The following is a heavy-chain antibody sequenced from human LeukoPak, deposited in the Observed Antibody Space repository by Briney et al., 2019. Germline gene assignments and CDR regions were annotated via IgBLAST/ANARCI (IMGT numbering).Heavy chain of an antibody. V-gene: IGHV1-69*04. CDR3: ASIGVTTVTNLGAFDI. CDR2: IIPILGIA. Sequence: YSVKVSCKASGGTFSSYAISWVRQAAGQGLEWMGRIIPILGIANYTQKFQGRATITADKSTSTAYMELSSLRSEDTAVYYCASIGVTTVTNLGAFDIWGQGTMVTVSS. CDR1: GGTFSSYA. D-gene: IGHD4-17*01. J-gene: IGHJ3*02.